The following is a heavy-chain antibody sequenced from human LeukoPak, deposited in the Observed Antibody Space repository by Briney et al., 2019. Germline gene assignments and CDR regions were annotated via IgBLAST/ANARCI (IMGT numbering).Heavy chain of an antibody. CDR3: ARDGFVGAADY. Sequence: GSLRLSRAASEFIFSGYWMNWVRQAPGKGLEWVANIKQDGSEKQYVDSVRGRFTISRDNAKNSLYLQMNSLRVEDTAVYYCARDGFVGAADYWGQGTLVTVSS. CDR2: IKQDGSEK. V-gene: IGHV3-7*01. CDR1: EFIFSGYW. J-gene: IGHJ4*02. D-gene: IGHD6-13*01.